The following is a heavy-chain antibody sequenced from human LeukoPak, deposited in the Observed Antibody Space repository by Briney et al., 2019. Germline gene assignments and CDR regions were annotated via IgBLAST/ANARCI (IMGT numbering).Heavy chain of an antibody. CDR1: GGSISSGDYF. D-gene: IGHD1-26*01. Sequence: PSETLSLTCTVSGGSISSGDYFWSWIRQHPGKGLEWIGYIYDSGSTYYNPSLKSRVAISVDRSKNQFSLKLRSVAAADTAVYYCARLISAYYADYWGQGALVTVSS. CDR3: ARLISAYYADY. J-gene: IGHJ4*02. CDR2: IYDSGST. V-gene: IGHV4-31*03.